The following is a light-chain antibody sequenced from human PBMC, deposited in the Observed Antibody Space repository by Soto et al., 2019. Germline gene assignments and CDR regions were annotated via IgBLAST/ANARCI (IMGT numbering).Light chain of an antibody. V-gene: IGKV1-27*01. CDR3: QKYNSAPLT. CDR1: QGIAPY. CDR2: ATS. Sequence: DVPMTQSPSTLSAFVGDRVAITCRASQGIAPYLAWFQQKPGKVPKLLIYATSTLQSGVPSRFSGSGSGTDFTLTIXSLQPEXVGXYYCQKYNSAPLTFGGGTKVEIK. J-gene: IGKJ4*01.